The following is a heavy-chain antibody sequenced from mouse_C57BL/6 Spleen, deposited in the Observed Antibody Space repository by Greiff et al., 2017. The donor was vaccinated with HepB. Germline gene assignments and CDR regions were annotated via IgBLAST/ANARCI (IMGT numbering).Heavy chain of an antibody. Sequence: VQLKESGGGLVKPGGSLKLSCAASGFTFSDYGMHWVRQAPEKGLEWVAYISSGSSTIYYADTVKGRFTISRDNAKNTLFLQMTSLRSEDTAMYYCAREATTVPFAYWGQGTLVTVSA. V-gene: IGHV5-17*01. CDR2: ISSGSSTI. CDR1: GFTFSDYG. J-gene: IGHJ3*01. CDR3: AREATTVPFAY. D-gene: IGHD1-1*01.